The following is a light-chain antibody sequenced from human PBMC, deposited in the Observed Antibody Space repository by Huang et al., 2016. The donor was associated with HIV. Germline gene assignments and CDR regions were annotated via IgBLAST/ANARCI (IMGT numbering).Light chain of an antibody. CDR2: VAS. Sequence: ETVMTQSPVTLSVSPGDRASLSCRSSQIVSSHLAWYQQKPGQAPRLLIYVASTRATGGPARFSGSGAGTEFTLTISTLQSEDSAVYYCQQYNDFRSTFGPGTRVEIK. V-gene: IGKV3-15*01. CDR3: QQYNDFRST. J-gene: IGKJ3*01. CDR1: QIVSSH.